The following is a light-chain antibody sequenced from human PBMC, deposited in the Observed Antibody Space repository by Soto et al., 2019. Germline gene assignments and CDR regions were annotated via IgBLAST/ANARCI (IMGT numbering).Light chain of an antibody. CDR1: QTVSSY. CDR3: QQRMNWPLT. V-gene: IGKV3-11*01. CDR2: DAS. Sequence: DILLTQSPATLSLSAGERATLSCRASQTVSSYLLWYQQKRGQAPRLLIYDASNRDTGIPARFSGSGSGTDFTLTISSLEPEDFAVYYCQQRMNWPLTFGQGTRLEIK. J-gene: IGKJ5*01.